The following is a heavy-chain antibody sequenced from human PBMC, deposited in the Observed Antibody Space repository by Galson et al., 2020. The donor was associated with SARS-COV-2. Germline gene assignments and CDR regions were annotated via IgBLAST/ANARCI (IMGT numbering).Heavy chain of an antibody. CDR2: IYTGVNT. J-gene: IGHJ4*02. CDR3: ARGSRWDLYFDH. D-gene: IGHD3-10*01. V-gene: IGHV4-61*02. CDR1: GGSISSGSYY. Sequence: SETLSLTCTVSGGSISSGSYYWSWIRQHAGKGLEWIGRIYTGVNTNHNPALKSRVTISVDTSKNQFSLKLSSVTAADTAGYYCARGSRWDLYFDHWGQGTLVTVSA.